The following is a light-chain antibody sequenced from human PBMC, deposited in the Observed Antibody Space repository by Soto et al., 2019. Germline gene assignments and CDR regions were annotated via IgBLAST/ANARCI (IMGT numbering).Light chain of an antibody. CDR3: QQYNNWPPT. CDR1: QSVGSN. Sequence: EIVITQSPAPLSVSLGERAIRSCRASQSVGSNLAWYQQRPGQAPRLLIYGASTRATGIPARFSGSGSGTEFTLTISSLQSEDFAVYYCQQYNNWPPTFGQGTKVDIK. J-gene: IGKJ1*01. V-gene: IGKV3-15*01. CDR2: GAS.